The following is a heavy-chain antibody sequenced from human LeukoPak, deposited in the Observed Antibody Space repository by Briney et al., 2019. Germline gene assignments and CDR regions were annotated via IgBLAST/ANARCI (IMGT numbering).Heavy chain of an antibody. J-gene: IGHJ3*02. Sequence: GASVKVSCKASGYTFTSYGISWVRQAPGQGLEWMGWISAYNGNTNYAQKLQGRVTITTDTSTSTAYMELRSLRSDDTAVYYCARYVVGAAALGDAFDIWGQGTMVTVSS. CDR1: GYTFTSYG. CDR3: ARYVVGAAALGDAFDI. CDR2: ISAYNGNT. V-gene: IGHV1-18*01. D-gene: IGHD2-2*01.